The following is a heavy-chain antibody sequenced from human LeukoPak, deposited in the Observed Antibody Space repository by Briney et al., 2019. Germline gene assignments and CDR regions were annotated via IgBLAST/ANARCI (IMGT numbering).Heavy chain of an antibody. CDR3: AKDPARPLYYYDSSGYYY. V-gene: IGHV3-23*01. J-gene: IGHJ4*02. D-gene: IGHD3-22*01. Sequence: GGSLRLSCAASGFSFNTYPMYWVRQAPGKGLEWVSAISGSGGSTYYADSVKGRFTISRDNSKNTLYLQMNSLRAEDTAVYYCAKDPARPLYYYDSSGYYYWGQGTLVTVSS. CDR2: ISGSGGST. CDR1: GFSFNTYP.